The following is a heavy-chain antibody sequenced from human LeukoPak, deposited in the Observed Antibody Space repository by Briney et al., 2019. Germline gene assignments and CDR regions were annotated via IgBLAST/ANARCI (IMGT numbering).Heavy chain of an antibody. Sequence: GGSLRLSCVASGFTLNIYGMSWVRQAPGKGLEWVSSVGGGDDIHYADSVKGRFTGYSDDAKNTVYLQMNSLRVEDTAIYFCAKDATPRNRLWDHFDSWGQGTPVSVSS. J-gene: IGHJ4*02. D-gene: IGHD2-21*01. CDR2: VGGGDDI. V-gene: IGHV3-23*01. CDR3: AKDATPRNRLWDHFDS. CDR1: GFTLNIYG.